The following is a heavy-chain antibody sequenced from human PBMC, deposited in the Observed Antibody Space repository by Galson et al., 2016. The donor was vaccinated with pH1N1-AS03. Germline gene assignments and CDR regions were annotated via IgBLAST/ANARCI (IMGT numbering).Heavy chain of an antibody. CDR3: ATYGSGSRGGFDY. V-gene: IGHV1-46*01. Sequence: QGLEWMGVINPSGGTTRYAQKFQGRVTMTRDTATTTAYMELSSLRSDDTAVYYCATYGSGSRGGFDYWGQGALITVSS. CDR2: INPSGGTT. D-gene: IGHD3-10*01. J-gene: IGHJ4*02.